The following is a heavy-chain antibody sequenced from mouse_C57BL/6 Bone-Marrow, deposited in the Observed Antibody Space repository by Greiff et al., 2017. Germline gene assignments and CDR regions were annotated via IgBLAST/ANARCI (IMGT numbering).Heavy chain of an antibody. CDR1: GFNIKDDY. CDR2: IDPENGDT. J-gene: IGHJ3*01. CDR3: TTLYYGSEAWFAY. V-gene: IGHV14-4*01. Sequence: EVKLVESGAELVRPGASVKLSCTASGFNIKDDYMHWVKQRPEQGLEWIGWIDPENGDTEYASKFQGKATITADTSSNTAYLQLSSLTSEDTAVYYGTTLYYGSEAWFAYWGQGTLVTVSA. D-gene: IGHD1-1*01.